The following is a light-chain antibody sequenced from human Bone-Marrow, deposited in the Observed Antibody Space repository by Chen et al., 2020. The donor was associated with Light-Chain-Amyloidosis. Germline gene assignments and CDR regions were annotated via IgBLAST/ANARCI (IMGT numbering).Light chain of an antibody. CDR2: EDD. J-gene: IGLJ3*02. Sequence: NFMLTQPHSVSESPGKTVIISCTRSSGSIATNSVQWYQQRPGSSPTTVIYEDDQRPSGVPDRFSGSIDRSYNSASLTISGLKTEDEADYYFQSYQGSSHGVFGGGTKLTVL. CDR1: SGSIATNS. CDR3: QSYQGSSHGV. V-gene: IGLV6-57*01.